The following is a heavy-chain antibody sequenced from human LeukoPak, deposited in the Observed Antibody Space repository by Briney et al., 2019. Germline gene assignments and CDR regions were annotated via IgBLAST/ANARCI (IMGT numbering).Heavy chain of an antibody. J-gene: IGHJ6*02. D-gene: IGHD3-3*01. CDR2: ISGSGGST. V-gene: IGHV3-23*01. Sequence: QAGGSLRLSCAASGFSFSSYWMSWVRQAPGKGLEWVSAISGSGGSTYYADSVKGRFTISRDKSKNTLYLQMNSLRAEDTAVYYCAKASYYDFWSGPLYYYYYYGMDVWGQGTTVTVSS. CDR3: AKASYYDFWSGPLYYYYYYGMDV. CDR1: GFSFSSYW.